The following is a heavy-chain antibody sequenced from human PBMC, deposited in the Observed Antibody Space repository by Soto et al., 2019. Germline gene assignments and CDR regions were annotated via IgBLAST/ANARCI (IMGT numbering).Heavy chain of an antibody. CDR2: IYYSGST. Sequence: QVQLQESGPGLVKPSETLTLTCTVSGGSISSYYWSWIRQPPGKGLEWIGYIYYSGSTNYNPSLKSRVTISVDTSKNQFSLKLSSVTAADTAVYYCARPLFGRGIWFDPWGQGTMVTVSS. V-gene: IGHV4-59*01. CDR3: ARPLFGRGIWFDP. J-gene: IGHJ5*02. D-gene: IGHD3-10*01. CDR1: GGSISSYY.